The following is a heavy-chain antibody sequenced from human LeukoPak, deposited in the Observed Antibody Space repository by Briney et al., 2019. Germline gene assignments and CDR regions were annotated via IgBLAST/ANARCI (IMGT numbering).Heavy chain of an antibody. Sequence: GGSLRLSCAASGFTFSSYAMHWVRQAPGKGLEWVAVIWYDGSNKYYADSVKGRFTISRDNSKNTLYLQMNSLRAEDTAVYYCATSPYDSSGYFENHWSSSLDYWGQGTLVTVSS. CDR3: ATSPYDSSGYFENHWSSSLDY. CDR1: GFTFSSYA. D-gene: IGHD3-22*01. CDR2: IWYDGSNK. J-gene: IGHJ4*02. V-gene: IGHV3-33*08.